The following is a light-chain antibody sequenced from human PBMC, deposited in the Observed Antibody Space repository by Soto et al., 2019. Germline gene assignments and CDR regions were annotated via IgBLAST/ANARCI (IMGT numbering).Light chain of an antibody. CDR2: EDS. CDR1: SSDVGSYKL. V-gene: IGLV2-23*01. CDR3: CSYAGSRSHVV. Sequence: QSALTQPASVSGSPGQSITISCTGTSSDVGSYKLVSWYQQHPGKAPKLMIYEDSKRPSGVSNRFSGSKSGNTASLTISGLQAEDEADYYCCSYAGSRSHVVFGGGTKVTVL. J-gene: IGLJ2*01.